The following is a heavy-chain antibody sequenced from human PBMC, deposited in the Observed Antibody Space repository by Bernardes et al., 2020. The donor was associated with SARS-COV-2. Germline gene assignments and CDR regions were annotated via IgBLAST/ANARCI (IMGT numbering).Heavy chain of an antibody. V-gene: IGHV1-2*02. J-gene: IGHJ6*02. CDR3: AIPPTNYDRYGMDV. Sequence: ASVKVSCKASGYTFTGYYMHWVRQDPGQGLEWMGWINPNSGGTNYAQKFQGRVTMTRDTSISTAYMELSRLRSDDTAVYYCAIPPTNYDRYGMDVWGQGTLVTVSS. CDR1: GYTFTGYY. CDR2: INPNSGGT. D-gene: IGHD3-22*01.